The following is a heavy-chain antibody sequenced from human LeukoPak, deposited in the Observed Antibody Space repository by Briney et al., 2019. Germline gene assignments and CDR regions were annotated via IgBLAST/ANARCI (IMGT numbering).Heavy chain of an antibody. CDR3: ARGSSWYPLDY. V-gene: IGHV3-21*01. CDR2: ISSSSSYI. CDR1: GFTFSSYS. Sequence: GRSLRLSCAASGFTFSSYSMNWVRQAPGKGLEWVSSISSSSSYIYYADSVKGRFTISRDNAKNSLYLQMNSLRAEDTAVYYCARGSSWYPLDYWGQGTLVTVSS. J-gene: IGHJ4*02. D-gene: IGHD6-13*01.